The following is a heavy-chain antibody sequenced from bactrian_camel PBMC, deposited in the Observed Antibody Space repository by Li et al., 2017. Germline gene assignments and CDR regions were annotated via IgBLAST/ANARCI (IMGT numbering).Heavy chain of an antibody. CDR1: GDTYTANC. Sequence: HVQLVESGGGSVQSGGSLRLSCEACGDTYTANCLGWFRQAPGKEEREEVAAFYSVDGSTYVADSVKGRFTIDQDLGKNTVYLQMNSLKPEDTAMYYCAKNRLSERVYHGLYSSLRALNYEYNYWGQGTQVTVS. J-gene: IGHJ4*01. CDR2: FYSVDGST. V-gene: IGHV3S1*01. CDR3: AKNRLSERVYHGLYSSLRALNYEYNY. D-gene: IGHD5*01.